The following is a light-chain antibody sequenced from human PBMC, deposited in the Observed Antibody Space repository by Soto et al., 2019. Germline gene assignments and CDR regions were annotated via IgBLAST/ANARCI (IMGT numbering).Light chain of an antibody. CDR1: QSLNRNY. V-gene: IGKV3-20*01. CDR2: GAF. J-gene: IGKJ1*01. CDR3: QQYESSPPT. Sequence: EVVLTQSPGTLSLSPGERATLSCRASQSLNRNYLAWYQRKPGQPPRLLMYGAFNRATDIPARFSGSVSGTDFTLTSTIQEPEDFAVYYCQQYESSPPTFGQGTKVEF.